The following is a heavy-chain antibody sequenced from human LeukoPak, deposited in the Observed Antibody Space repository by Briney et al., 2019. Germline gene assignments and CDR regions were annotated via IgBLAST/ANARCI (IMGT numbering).Heavy chain of an antibody. Sequence: SETLSLTCTVSGGSISSYYWSWIRQPPGKGLEWIGYIYYSGSTNYNPSLKSRVTISVDTSKNQFSPKLSSVTAADTAVYYCARVGPGDYFDYWGQGTLVTVSS. CDR3: ARVGPGDYFDY. V-gene: IGHV4-59*01. CDR2: IYYSGST. CDR1: GGSISSYY. J-gene: IGHJ4*02. D-gene: IGHD4-17*01.